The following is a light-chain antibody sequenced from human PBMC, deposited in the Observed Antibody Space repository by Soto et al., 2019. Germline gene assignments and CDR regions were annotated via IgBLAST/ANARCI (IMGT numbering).Light chain of an antibody. CDR3: QVWDSSSDQYV. J-gene: IGLJ1*01. V-gene: IGLV3-21*04. Sequence: SYELTQPPSVSVAPGKTARITCGGSSIGSKSVHWYQQRPGQAPVLVIYYDGRRPSGIPARFSGSNSGNTATLTIGRVEAGDEADYYCQVWDSSSDQYVFGTGTKLTVL. CDR2: YDG. CDR1: SIGSKS.